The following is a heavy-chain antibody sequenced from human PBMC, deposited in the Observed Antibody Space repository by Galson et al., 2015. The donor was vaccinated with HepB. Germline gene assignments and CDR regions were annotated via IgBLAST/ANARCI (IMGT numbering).Heavy chain of an antibody. V-gene: IGHV3-30*03. D-gene: IGHD2-2*01. CDR3: ARDTLTHQLFPNWFDP. CDR2: ISYDGRNK. J-gene: IGHJ5*02. CDR1: GFTFSSYG. Sequence: SLRLSCAASGFTFSSYGMHWVRQAPGKGLEWVAVISYDGRNKYYEDSVKGRFTISRDNSRNTLYLQMNSLRAEDTAVYYCARDTLTHQLFPNWFDPWGQGTLVTVSS.